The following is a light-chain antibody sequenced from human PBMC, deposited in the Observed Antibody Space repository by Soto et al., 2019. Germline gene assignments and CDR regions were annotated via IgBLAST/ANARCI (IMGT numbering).Light chain of an antibody. CDR2: DAF. CDR3: QNHSSSPTCT. Sequence: EIEMTQSAATLSVSAGERVTLSCRASQSVSSFLAWYQQKPGKAPRLLIYDAFTLQTGVPSRFSGSGSGTDFTLTISSLQPEDFAAYYCQNHSSSPTCTFGEGTKVDIK. J-gene: IGKJ4*01. CDR1: QSVSSF. V-gene: IGKV3-11*01.